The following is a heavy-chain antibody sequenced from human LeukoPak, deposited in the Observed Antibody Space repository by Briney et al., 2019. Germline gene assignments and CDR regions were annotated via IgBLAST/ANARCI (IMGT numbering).Heavy chain of an antibody. D-gene: IGHD3-10*01. Sequence: SETLSLTCAVSGGSISSSNWWSWVRQPPGKGLEWIGEIYHSGSTNYNPSLKSRVTISVDTSKNQFSLKLSSVTAADTAVYYCARHDGTMVRGVIDWFDPWGQETLVTVSS. CDR3: ARHDGTMVRGVIDWFDP. CDR2: IYHSGST. V-gene: IGHV4-4*02. J-gene: IGHJ5*02. CDR1: GGSISSSNW.